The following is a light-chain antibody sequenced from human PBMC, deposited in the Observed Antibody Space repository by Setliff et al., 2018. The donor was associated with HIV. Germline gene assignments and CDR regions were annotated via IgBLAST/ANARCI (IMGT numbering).Light chain of an antibody. CDR3: QHLNSYPIT. V-gene: IGKV1-9*01. CDR2: GAS. CDR1: QDINTY. Sequence: DIQLTQSPSFLSASVGDRVTVTCRASQDINTYLAWHQQSLGKSPKLLIYGASTVQSGVPSRFSGSGSGTEFTLTISSLQPEDFATYYCQHLNSYPITFGQGTRLEIK. J-gene: IGKJ5*01.